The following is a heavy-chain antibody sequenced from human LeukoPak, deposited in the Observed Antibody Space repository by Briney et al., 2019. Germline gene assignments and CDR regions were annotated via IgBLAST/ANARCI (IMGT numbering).Heavy chain of an antibody. J-gene: IGHJ4*02. CDR3: AKELSGRCLDY. CDR1: GFTFNSYG. V-gene: IGHV3-30*18. D-gene: IGHD4-17*01. Sequence: GGSLRLSCAASGFTFNSYGLHWVRQAPGTGLEWVAVISFDGSNKYYADSVKGRFTISRDNSKNTLYLHMNSLTAEDTAVYYCAKELSGRCLDYWGQGTLVTVSS. CDR2: ISFDGSNK.